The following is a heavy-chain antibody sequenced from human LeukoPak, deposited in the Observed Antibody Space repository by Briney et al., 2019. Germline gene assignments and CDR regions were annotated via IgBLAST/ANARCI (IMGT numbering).Heavy chain of an antibody. CDR1: GFTFSSYA. D-gene: IGHD5-18*01. CDR2: ISYDGSNK. V-gene: IGHV3-30*04. CDR3: ARDRAEISGIQLWLTLLGV. Sequence: PGGSLRLSCAASGFTFSSYAMHWVRQAPGKGLEWVAVISYDGSNKYYADSVKGRFTISRDNSKNTLYLQMNSLRAEDTAVYYCARDRAEISGIQLWLTLLGVWGQGTTVTVSS. J-gene: IGHJ6*02.